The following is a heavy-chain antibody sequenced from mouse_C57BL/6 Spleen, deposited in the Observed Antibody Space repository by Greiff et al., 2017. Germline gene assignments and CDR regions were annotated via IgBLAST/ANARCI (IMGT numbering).Heavy chain of an antibody. Sequence: QVQLQQPGAELVKPGASVKMSCKASGYTFTSYWITWVKQRPGQGLAWIGDIYPGSGSTNSNEKFKSKATLTVDTSSSTAYMQLSSLTSEDSAVYYCARYYYDYDEGDYYAMDYWGQGTSVTVSS. V-gene: IGHV1-55*01. D-gene: IGHD2-4*01. CDR3: ARYYYDYDEGDYYAMDY. CDR1: GYTFTSYW. CDR2: IYPGSGST. J-gene: IGHJ4*01.